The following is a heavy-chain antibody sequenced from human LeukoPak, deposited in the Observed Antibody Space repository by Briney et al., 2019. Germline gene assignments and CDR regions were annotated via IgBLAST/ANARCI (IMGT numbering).Heavy chain of an antibody. CDR3: TRSRIYYSSGYSDY. CDR1: GFTFTSSA. J-gene: IGHJ4*02. V-gene: IGHV1-58*01. Sequence: SVKVSCKASGFTFTSSAVQWVRQARGQRLEWIGWIVVGSGNTNYAQKFQERVTITRDMSTSTAYMELSSLRSEDTAVYYCTRSRIYYSSGYSDYWGQGTLVTVSS. CDR2: IVVGSGNT. D-gene: IGHD3-22*01.